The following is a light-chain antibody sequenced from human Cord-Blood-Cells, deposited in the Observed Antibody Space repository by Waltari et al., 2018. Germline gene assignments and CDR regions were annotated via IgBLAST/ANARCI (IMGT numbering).Light chain of an antibody. CDR2: GNS. J-gene: IGLJ3*02. V-gene: IGLV1-40*01. CDR3: QSYDSSLSGSV. Sequence: QSVLTQPPPVSGAPGQRVPIPSTGRSPHSGTGHDVHWYQQLPGTAPKLLIYGNSNRPSGVPDRFSGSKSGTSASLAITGLQAEDEADYYCQSYDSSLSGSVFGGGTKLTVL. CDR1: SPHSGTGHD.